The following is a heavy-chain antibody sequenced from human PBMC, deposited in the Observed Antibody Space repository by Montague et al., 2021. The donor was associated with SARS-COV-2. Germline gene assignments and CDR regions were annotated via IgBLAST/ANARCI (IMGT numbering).Heavy chain of an antibody. Sequence: PALVKPTQTLTLTCTFSGFSFSSGGVGVGWIRQPPGQALEWLAVIYWXDDKRYSPSLRNRLTITKDTSKNQVVLTMANTDPVGTATYYCVHSVVVVVSGDCDCYGMDVWGQGTTVTVSS. CDR3: VHSVVVVVSGDCDCYGMDV. CDR1: GFSFSSGGVG. CDR2: IYWXDDK. D-gene: IGHD2-15*01. V-gene: IGHV2-5*01. J-gene: IGHJ6*02.